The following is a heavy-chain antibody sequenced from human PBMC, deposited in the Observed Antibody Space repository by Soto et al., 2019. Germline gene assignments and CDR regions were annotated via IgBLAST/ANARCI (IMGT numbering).Heavy chain of an antibody. J-gene: IGHJ6*02. V-gene: IGHV3-48*03. CDR1: GFTFSSYE. D-gene: IGHD5-18*01. Sequence: GGSLRLSCEASGFTFSSYEMNWVRQAPGKGLEWVSYISYKGDTMYYADSVKGRFTVSRDNAKNSLYLQMNSLRAEDTAVYYCARPRXNNYGYAHNYYYYGMDVWGQGTTVTVSS. CDR2: ISYKGDTM. CDR3: ARPRXNNYGYAHNYYYYGMDV.